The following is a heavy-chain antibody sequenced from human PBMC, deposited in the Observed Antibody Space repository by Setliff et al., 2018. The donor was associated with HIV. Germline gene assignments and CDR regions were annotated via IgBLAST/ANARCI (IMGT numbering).Heavy chain of an antibody. CDR2: INPNSGGT. CDR3: ARIGARIFNYYDDTSQTDY. Sequence: ASVKVSCKASGYTFTGNYIHWVRQAPGQGLEWMGWINPNSGGTNYEQKFQGRVTMTRDTSISTAYMELSRLRSDDTALYYCARIGARIFNYYDDTSQTDYWGQGALVTVSS. CDR1: GYTFTGNY. J-gene: IGHJ4*02. D-gene: IGHD3-22*01. V-gene: IGHV1-2*02.